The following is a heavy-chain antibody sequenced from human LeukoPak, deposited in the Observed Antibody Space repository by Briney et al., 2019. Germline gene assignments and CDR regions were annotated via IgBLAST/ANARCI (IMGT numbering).Heavy chain of an antibody. D-gene: IGHD3-10*01. CDR3: ARDRDANWFDP. CDR1: GFTVSSNY. Sequence: SGGSLRLSCAASGFTVSSNYMNWVRQAPGKGLEWVSVIYSGGSTYYADSVKGRFTISRDNSKNTLYLQMNSLRAEDTAVYYCARDRDANWFDPWGQGTLVTVSS. J-gene: IGHJ5*02. V-gene: IGHV3-53*01. CDR2: IYSGGST.